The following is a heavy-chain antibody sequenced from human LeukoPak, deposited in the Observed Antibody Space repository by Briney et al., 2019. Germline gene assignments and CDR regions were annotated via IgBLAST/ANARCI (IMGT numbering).Heavy chain of an antibody. CDR3: ARDPDYYDGLGTYFRIRRGGFDS. Sequence: GASVKVSCKTSGYMFSSYGVSWVRQAPGQGLEWMGWISGYNGKTRYADKFQGRVTMTADTPSSTAYMELWSLRPDDTAVYFCARDPDYYDGLGTYFRIRRGGFDSWGQGTLVTVSS. D-gene: IGHD3-10*01. J-gene: IGHJ4*02. CDR1: GYMFSSYG. V-gene: IGHV1-18*01. CDR2: ISGYNGKT.